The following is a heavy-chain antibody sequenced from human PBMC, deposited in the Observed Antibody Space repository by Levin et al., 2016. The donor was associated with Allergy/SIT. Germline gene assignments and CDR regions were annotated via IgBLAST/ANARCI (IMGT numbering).Heavy chain of an antibody. V-gene: IGHV4-34*01. CDR3: ARPSGERLYYYGMDV. CDR1: GGSFSGYY. CDR2: INHSGST. D-gene: IGHD3-16*01. J-gene: IGHJ6*02. Sequence: SETLSLTCAVYGGSFSGYYWSWIRQPPGKGLEWIGEINHSGSTYYNPSLKSRVTISVDTSKNQFSLKLSSVTAADTAVYYCARPSGERLYYYGMDVWGQGTTVTVSS.